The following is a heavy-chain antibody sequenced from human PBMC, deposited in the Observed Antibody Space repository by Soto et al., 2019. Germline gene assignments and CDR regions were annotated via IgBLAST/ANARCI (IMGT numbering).Heavy chain of an antibody. V-gene: IGHV1-69*13. CDR3: ARVLKYRNTAPDINYFDY. CDR2: IIPILGTV. CDR1: GGTFSSYG. J-gene: IGHJ4*02. D-gene: IGHD6-6*01. Sequence: GASVKVSCKASGGTFSSYGISWVRQAPGQGLEWMGGIIPILGTVRYAQKFQGRVTITAVESTSTAYMELSSLKSEDTAVYYCARVLKYRNTAPDINYFDYWGRGTPVTVSS.